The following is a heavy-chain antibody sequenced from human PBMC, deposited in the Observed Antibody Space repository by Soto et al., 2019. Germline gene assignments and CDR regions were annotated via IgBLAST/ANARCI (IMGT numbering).Heavy chain of an antibody. CDR2: INPNSDVT. J-gene: IGHJ6*02. Sequence: ASVKVSCKASGYSFTGHYIHWVRQAPGQGLECMGWINPNSDVTKYPQKFQGRVTMTRDTSSSTAYMVLTRLTSDDTAVYYCARGGIAAHASGEYAMDVWGLGTTVTVSS. CDR1: GYSFTGHY. D-gene: IGHD6-13*01. V-gene: IGHV1-2*02. CDR3: ARGGIAAHASGEYAMDV.